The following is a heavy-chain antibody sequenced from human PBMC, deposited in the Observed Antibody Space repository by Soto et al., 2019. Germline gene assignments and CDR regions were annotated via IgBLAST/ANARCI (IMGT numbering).Heavy chain of an antibody. Sequence: DVQLLESGGHLVQTGGSLRLSCAASGFTFSTYTMNWVRQAPGKGLEWVSGINAPGSPTYYAASVKGRFTVSRDNSKNMLFLQMTSVRDEDTAVYYCAKDRHPDGIWTFDSWGPGTLVIFSS. J-gene: IGHJ4*02. D-gene: IGHD3-9*01. CDR2: INAPGSPT. CDR3: AKDRHPDGIWTFDS. V-gene: IGHV3-23*01. CDR1: GFTFSTYT.